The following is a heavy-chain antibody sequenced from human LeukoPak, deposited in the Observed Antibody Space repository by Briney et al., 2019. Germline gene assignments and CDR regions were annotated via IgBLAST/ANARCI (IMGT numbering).Heavy chain of an antibody. D-gene: IGHD3-10*01. CDR1: GGSISSYY. J-gene: IGHJ4*02. CDR2: IYYSGST. Sequence: SETLSLTCTVSGGSISSYYWSWNRQPPGKGLEWIGYIYYSGSTNYNPSLKSRVTISVDTSKNQFSLKLSSVTAADTAVYYCARVAGIRDYFDYWGQGTLVTVSS. CDR3: ARVAGIRDYFDY. V-gene: IGHV4-59*01.